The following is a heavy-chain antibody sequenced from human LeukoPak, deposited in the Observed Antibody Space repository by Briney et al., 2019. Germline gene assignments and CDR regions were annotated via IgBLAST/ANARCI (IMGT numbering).Heavy chain of an antibody. V-gene: IGHV4-59*01. CDR1: GVSISSYY. Sequence: SETLSLTCTVSGVSISSYYWSWIRQPPGKGLEWIGYIYYSGSTNYNPSLKSRVAISVDTSKNQFSLKLSPVTAADTAVYYCARYVVVTAYFDYWGQGTLVTVSS. CDR2: IYYSGST. CDR3: ARYVVVTAYFDY. D-gene: IGHD2-21*02. J-gene: IGHJ4*02.